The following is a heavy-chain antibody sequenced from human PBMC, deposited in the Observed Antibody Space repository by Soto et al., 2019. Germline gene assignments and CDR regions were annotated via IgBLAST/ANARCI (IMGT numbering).Heavy chain of an antibody. V-gene: IGHV2-5*01. CDR3: ASASETAVAGTFWFDP. J-gene: IGHJ5*02. CDR1: GFSLSTSGVG. CDR2: IYWNDDK. Sequence: QITLKESGPTLVKPTQTLTLTCTFSGFSLSTSGVGVGWIRQPPGKALEWLALIYWNDDKRYSPSLKSRLTINKDTPKNQVVLTMTNMDPVDTATNYCASASETAVAGTFWFDPWGQGTLVTVSS. D-gene: IGHD6-19*01.